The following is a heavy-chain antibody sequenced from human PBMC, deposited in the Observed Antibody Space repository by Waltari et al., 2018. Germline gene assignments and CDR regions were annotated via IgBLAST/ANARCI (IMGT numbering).Heavy chain of an antibody. CDR1: GYTFTGYY. CDR2: INPNIVGT. V-gene: IGHV1-2*02. Sequence: QVQLVQSGAEVKKPGASVKVSCKASGYTFTGYYMHCVRQAPGQGLEWMGWINPNIVGTKYAKKFHGRVTMTRDTSISTAYMELSRLRSDDTAVYYCARDRITIFGVPKGWFDPWGQGTLVTVSS. J-gene: IGHJ5*02. D-gene: IGHD3-3*01. CDR3: ARDRITIFGVPKGWFDP.